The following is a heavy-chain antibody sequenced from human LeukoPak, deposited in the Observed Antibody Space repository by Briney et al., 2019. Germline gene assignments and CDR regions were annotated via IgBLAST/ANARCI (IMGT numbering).Heavy chain of an antibody. CDR2: ITNSGDFV. V-gene: IGHV3-11*01. Sequence: GGSLRLSCAASGFRFSGHYMSWIRQAPGKGLEWISYITNSGDFVNYADSVKGRFTISRDNAKNSLYLQMNSLRAEDTAVYYCAREARATPDFWGQGTVATVSS. D-gene: IGHD1-26*01. J-gene: IGHJ4*02. CDR1: GFRFSGHY. CDR3: AREARATPDF.